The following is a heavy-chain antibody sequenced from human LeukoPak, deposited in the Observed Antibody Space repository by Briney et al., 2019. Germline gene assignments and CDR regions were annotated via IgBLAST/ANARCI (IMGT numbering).Heavy chain of an antibody. V-gene: IGHV4-39*07. J-gene: IGHJ4*02. Sequence: PSETLSLTCTLSGGSISSSSYYWGWTRQPPGKGLEWIRTIYYSGSTYYNPSLKSRVTISVDTSKNQFSLRLSSVTAADTAVYYCARGGVLKSVDYWGQGTLVAVSS. CDR2: IYYSGST. CDR3: ARGGVLKSVDY. D-gene: IGHD3-16*01. CDR1: GGSISSSSYY.